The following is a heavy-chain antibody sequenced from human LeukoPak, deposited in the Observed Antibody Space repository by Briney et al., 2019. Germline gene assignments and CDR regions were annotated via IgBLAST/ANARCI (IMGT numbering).Heavy chain of an antibody. J-gene: IGHJ4*02. CDR1: GFTFSSYA. CDR3: AKGVAIVVVPAAALDY. V-gene: IGHV3-23*01. CDR2: ISGSGGST. D-gene: IGHD2-2*01. Sequence: GGSLRLSCAASGFTFSSYAMSWVRQAPGKGLEWVSAISGSGGSTYYADSVKGRFTISRDNSKNTLYLQMNSLRAEDTAVYYCAKGVAIVVVPAAALDYWGQGTRSPSPQ.